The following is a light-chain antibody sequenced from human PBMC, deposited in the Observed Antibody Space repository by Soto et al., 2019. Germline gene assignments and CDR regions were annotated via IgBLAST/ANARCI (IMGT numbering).Light chain of an antibody. V-gene: IGKV1-5*03. CDR3: QQYHSYPWT. CDR2: EAF. CDR1: QSINYW. J-gene: IGKJ1*01. Sequence: DIQMTQSPSTLSSSVGDRVTITCRTSQSINYWLAWYQQKPGKAPKLLVYEAFNLESGVPARFRGSGSGTDFTLTIHSLQPDDFATYYCQQYHSYPWTFGQGTKVAIK.